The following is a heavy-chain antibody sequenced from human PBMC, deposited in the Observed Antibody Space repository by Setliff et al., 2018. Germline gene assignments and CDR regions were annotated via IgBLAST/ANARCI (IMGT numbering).Heavy chain of an antibody. J-gene: IGHJ2*01. CDR2: ISSSGSTI. Sequence: LSLSCAASGFTFSSYWMHWVRQAPGRGLVWVSRISSSGSTIYYADSVKGRFTISRDNAKNSLYLQMHSLRAEDTAVYYCARYSWWYFDLWGRGTLVTVSS. D-gene: IGHD2-21*01. CDR1: GFTFSSYW. V-gene: IGHV3-74*01. CDR3: ARYSWWYFDL.